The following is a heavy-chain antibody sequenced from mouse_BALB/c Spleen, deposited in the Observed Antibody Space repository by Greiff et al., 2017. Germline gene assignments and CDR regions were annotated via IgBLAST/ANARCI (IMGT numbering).Heavy chain of an antibody. CDR1: GFSLTGYG. Sequence: QVQLQQSGPGLVAPSQSLSITCTVSGFSLTGYGVNWVRQPPGKGLEWLGMIWGGGSTDYNSALKSRLSISKDNSKSQVFLKMNSLQTDDTAMYYCARFYYDYEGFAYWGQGTLVTVSA. D-gene: IGHD2-4*01. V-gene: IGHV2-6-7*01. CDR3: ARFYYDYEGFAY. J-gene: IGHJ3*01. CDR2: IWGGGST.